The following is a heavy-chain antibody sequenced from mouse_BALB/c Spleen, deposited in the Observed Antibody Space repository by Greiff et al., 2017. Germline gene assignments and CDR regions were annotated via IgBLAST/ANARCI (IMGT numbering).Heavy chain of an antibody. Sequence: QVQLQQPGAELVKPGASVKLSCKASGYTFTSYYMYWVKQRPGQGLEWIGGINPSNGGTNFNEKFKSKATLTVDKSSSTAYMQLSSLTSEDSAVYYCEGIHYYGFDAMDYWGQGTSVTVSS. J-gene: IGHJ4*01. CDR3: EGIHYYGFDAMDY. D-gene: IGHD1-2*01. V-gene: IGHV1S81*02. CDR2: INPSNGGT. CDR1: GYTFTSYY.